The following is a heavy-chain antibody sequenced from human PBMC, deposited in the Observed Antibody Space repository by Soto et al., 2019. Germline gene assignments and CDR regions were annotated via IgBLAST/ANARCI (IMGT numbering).Heavy chain of an antibody. CDR3: AKGFYGSGSYYNERAFDS. V-gene: IGHV3-23*01. CDR2: ISGSGDFT. CDR1: GFLFSTYA. Sequence: GGSLRLSCAASGFLFSTYAISWVRQTPGKGLEWVSVISGSGDFTYFADSVKGRFTISRDNPKNTIYLQMNSLRAEDAAVYYCAKGFYGSGSYYNERAFDSWGQGTLVTVSS. J-gene: IGHJ4*02. D-gene: IGHD3-10*01.